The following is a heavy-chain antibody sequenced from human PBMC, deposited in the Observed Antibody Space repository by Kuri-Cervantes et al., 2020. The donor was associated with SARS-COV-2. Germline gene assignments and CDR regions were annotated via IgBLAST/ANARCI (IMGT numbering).Heavy chain of an antibody. J-gene: IGHJ4*02. CDR1: GFTFSSYG. V-gene: IGHV3-30*18. CDR2: ISYNGSNK. Sequence: LSLTCAASGFTFSSYGMHWVRQAPGKGLEWVAVISYNGSNKYYADSVKGRFTISRDNSKNTLYLQMNSLRAEDTAVYYCAKARTHVVVPAAMREGYFDYWGQGTLVTVSS. CDR3: AKARTHVVVPAAMREGYFDY. D-gene: IGHD2-2*01.